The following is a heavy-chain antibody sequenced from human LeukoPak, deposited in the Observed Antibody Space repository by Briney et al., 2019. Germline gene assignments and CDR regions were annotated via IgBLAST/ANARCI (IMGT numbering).Heavy chain of an antibody. Sequence: GGSLRLSCAASGFTFSSHWMSWVRQAPRKGLEWLANIKQDGSEKYYVDSVKGRFTISRDNAKNSLFLQMNSLRDEDTATYYCVRDLVWDTGRVDYWGQGTLVTVSS. D-gene: IGHD3/OR15-3a*01. CDR2: IKQDGSEK. CDR3: VRDLVWDTGRVDY. V-gene: IGHV3-7*01. J-gene: IGHJ4*02. CDR1: GFTFSSHW.